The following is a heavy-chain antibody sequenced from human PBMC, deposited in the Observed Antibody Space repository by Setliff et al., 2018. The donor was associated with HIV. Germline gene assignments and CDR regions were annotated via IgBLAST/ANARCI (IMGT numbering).Heavy chain of an antibody. J-gene: IGHJ4*02. Sequence: SLRLSCAGSGFTFDDHAMDWVRQAPGKGLEWVSRINWNSGSLLYAASVKGRFTISRDNAKNPLYLQMNSLRPEDTALYYCAREHAEYSSGFDYWGQGTLVTVSS. CDR3: AREHAEYSSGFDY. V-gene: IGHV3-9*01. CDR1: GFTFDDHA. CDR2: INWNSGSL. D-gene: IGHD6-19*01.